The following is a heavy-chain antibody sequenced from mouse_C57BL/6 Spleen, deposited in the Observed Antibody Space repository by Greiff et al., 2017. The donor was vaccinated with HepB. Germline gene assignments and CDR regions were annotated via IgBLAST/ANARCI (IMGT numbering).Heavy chain of an antibody. J-gene: IGHJ4*01. CDR3: ARHGNWDGAMDY. CDR1: GFTFSSYG. CDR2: ISSGGSYT. Sequence: DVMLVESGGDLVKPGGSLKLSCAASGFTFSSYGMSWVRQTPDKRLEWVATISSGGSYTYYPDSVKGRFTISRDNAKNTLYLQMSSLKSEDTAMYYCARHGNWDGAMDYWGQGTSVTVSS. V-gene: IGHV5-6*02. D-gene: IGHD4-1*01.